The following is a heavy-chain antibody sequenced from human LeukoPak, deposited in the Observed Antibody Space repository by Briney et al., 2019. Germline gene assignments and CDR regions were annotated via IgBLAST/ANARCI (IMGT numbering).Heavy chain of an antibody. CDR1: GGSISSSNW. J-gene: IGHJ1*01. Sequence: PSETLSLTCAVSGGSISSSNWWSWVRQPPGKGLGWIGDIFHDGTTNFNPSLKSRLTISTDKSKNQFSLKLSSVTAADTAVYYCARLGLYDSSGYYYVWGQGTLVTVSS. CDR2: IFHDGTT. V-gene: IGHV4-4*02. D-gene: IGHD3-22*01. CDR3: ARLGLYDSSGYYYV.